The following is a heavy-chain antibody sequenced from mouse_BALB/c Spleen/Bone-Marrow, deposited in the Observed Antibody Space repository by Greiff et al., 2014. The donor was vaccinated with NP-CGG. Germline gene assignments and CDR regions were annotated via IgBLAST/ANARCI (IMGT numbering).Heavy chain of an antibody. V-gene: IGHV1-7*01. D-gene: IGHD2-13*01. CDR2: INPRTGFT. CDR3: ARWACYGDCPAWFAY. Sequence: QVQLQQSGAELAKPGASVKMSCKASGYTLSTYWMHWVKRRPGQGLEWIGYINPRTGFTEYSPKFRDKATFTVDNSSSTAYMRLSSLTSEDSAVYYCARWACYGDCPAWFAYWGQGTLVTVSA. CDR1: GYTLSTYW. J-gene: IGHJ3*01.